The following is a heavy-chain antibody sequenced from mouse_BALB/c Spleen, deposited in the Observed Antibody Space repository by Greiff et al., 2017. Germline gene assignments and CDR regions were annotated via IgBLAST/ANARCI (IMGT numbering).Heavy chain of an antibody. V-gene: IGHV2-6-7*01. Sequence: VQRVESGPGLVAPSQSLSITCTVSGFSLTGYGVNWVRQPPGKGLEWLGMIWGDGSTDYNSALNTRLSISKDNSKSQDFLKMNSLQTDDTARYYCARGIYPKDYWGQGTSVTVSS. CDR2: IWGDGST. CDR1: GFSLTGYG. J-gene: IGHJ4*01. D-gene: IGHD2-1*01. CDR3: ARGIYPKDY.